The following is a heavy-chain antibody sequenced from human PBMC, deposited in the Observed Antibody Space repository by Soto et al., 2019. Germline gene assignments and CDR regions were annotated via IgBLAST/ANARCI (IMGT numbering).Heavy chain of an antibody. V-gene: IGHV3-30-3*01. Sequence: HVQLVESGGGVVQPGRSLRLSCVASGFTFSSYAMHWVRQAPGKGLEWVAVISYDGSNKYYADSVKGRFTISRDNSKNTLYLQMNSLRAEDTAVYYCARSPDSSGYSGYWGQGTLVTVSS. CDR3: ARSPDSSGYSGY. J-gene: IGHJ4*02. CDR2: ISYDGSNK. CDR1: GFTFSSYA. D-gene: IGHD3-22*01.